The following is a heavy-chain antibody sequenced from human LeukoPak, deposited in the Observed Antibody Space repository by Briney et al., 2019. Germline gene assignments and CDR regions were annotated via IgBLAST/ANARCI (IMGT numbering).Heavy chain of an antibody. D-gene: IGHD6-13*01. CDR2: ISYDGSNK. Sequence: PGGSLRLSCAASGFTFSSYGMHWVRQAPGEGLEWVAVISYDGSNKYYADSVKGRFTISRDNSKDTLYLQMNSLRAEDTAVYYCAKGRDSSSWLDYFDYWGQGTLVTVSS. CDR3: AKGRDSSSWLDYFDY. J-gene: IGHJ4*02. V-gene: IGHV3-30*18. CDR1: GFTFSSYG.